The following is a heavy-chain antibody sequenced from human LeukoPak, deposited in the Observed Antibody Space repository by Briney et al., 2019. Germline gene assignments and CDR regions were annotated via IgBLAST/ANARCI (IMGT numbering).Heavy chain of an antibody. CDR1: GFTFSSYG. J-gene: IGHJ4*02. V-gene: IGHV3-30*18. CDR3: AKDPRGYSYGGIDY. D-gene: IGHD5-18*01. Sequence: GGSLRLSCAASGFTFSSYGMHWVRQAPGKGLEWVAVISYDGSNKYYADSVKGRFTISRDNSKNTLYLQMNSPRAEDTAVYYCAKDPRGYSYGGIDYWGQGTLVTVSS. CDR2: ISYDGSNK.